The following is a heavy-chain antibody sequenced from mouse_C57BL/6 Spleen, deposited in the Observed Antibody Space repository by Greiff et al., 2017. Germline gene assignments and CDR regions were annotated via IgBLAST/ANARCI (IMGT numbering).Heavy chain of an antibody. D-gene: IGHD3-2*02. J-gene: IGHJ3*01. V-gene: IGHV1-52*01. CDR1: GYTFTSYW. CDR2: IDPSDSET. Sequence: QVQLQQPGAELVRPGSSVKLSCKASGYTFTSYWMHWVKQRPIQGLEWIGNIDPSDSETHYNQKFKDKATLTVDKSSSTAYMQHSSLTSEDSAVYYCARTEGRQLRLTSWFAYWGQGTLVTVSA. CDR3: ARTEGRQLRLTSWFAY.